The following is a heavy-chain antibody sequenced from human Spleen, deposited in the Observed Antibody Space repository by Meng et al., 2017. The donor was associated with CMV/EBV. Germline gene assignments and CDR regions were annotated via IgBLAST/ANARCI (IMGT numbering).Heavy chain of an antibody. CDR1: GFTVSSNY. CDR2: IYAGGTT. D-gene: IGHD6-13*01. J-gene: IGHJ4*02. Sequence: GETLKISCSASGFTVSSNYMSWVRQAPGKGLELVSVIYAGGTTYYADSVKGRFTISRDNSKNTAFLKMSSLRAEDTAVYYCARLLLGSTWTHDYWGQGTLVTVSS. V-gene: IGHV3-53*01. CDR3: ARLLLGSTWTHDY.